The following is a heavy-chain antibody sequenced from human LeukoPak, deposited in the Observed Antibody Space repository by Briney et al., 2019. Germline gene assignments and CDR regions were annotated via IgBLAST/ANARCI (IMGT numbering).Heavy chain of an antibody. Sequence: GGSLRLSCAASGFIFSSYVMHWVRQAPGKGLEYVSSISSNGVNTYYANSVKGRFTISGDNSKNTLHLQMNSLRAEDTAVYYCARRSSGWHWGAFDIWGQGTMVTVSS. CDR3: ARRSSGWHWGAFDI. V-gene: IGHV3-64*01. CDR2: ISSNGVNT. D-gene: IGHD6-19*01. J-gene: IGHJ3*02. CDR1: GFIFSSYV.